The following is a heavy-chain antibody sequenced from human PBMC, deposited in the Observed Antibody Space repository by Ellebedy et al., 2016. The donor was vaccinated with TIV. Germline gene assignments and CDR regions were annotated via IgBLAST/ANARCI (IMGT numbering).Heavy chain of an antibody. CDR3: ARAGTYYSNYALDV. J-gene: IGHJ6*02. D-gene: IGHD4-11*01. CDR1: GGSISSSSYY. V-gene: IGHV4-39*07. Sequence: SETLSLXXTVSGGSISSSSYYWGWIRQPPGKGLEWIGSIYYSGSTYYNPSLKSRVTISVDTSKNQFSLKLSSVTAADTAVYYCARAGTYYSNYALDVWGQGTTVTVSS. CDR2: IYYSGST.